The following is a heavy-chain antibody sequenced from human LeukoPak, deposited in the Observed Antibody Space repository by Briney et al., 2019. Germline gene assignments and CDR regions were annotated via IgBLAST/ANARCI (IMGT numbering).Heavy chain of an antibody. J-gene: IGHJ4*02. CDR3: ASSSSGWYRVDY. V-gene: IGHV5-51*01. Sequence: GAYLMTPCKGSGYSSTSYWIGWVRQMPGNGLEWMGIIYPGDSDTRYSPSFQGQVTISGDKSISTAYLQWSSRKASDTAMYYCASSSSGWYRVDYWGQGTLVTVSS. CDR2: IYPGDSDT. D-gene: IGHD6-19*01. CDR1: GYSSTSYW.